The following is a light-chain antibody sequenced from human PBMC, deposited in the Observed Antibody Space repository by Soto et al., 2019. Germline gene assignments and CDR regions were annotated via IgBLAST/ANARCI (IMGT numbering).Light chain of an antibody. CDR2: DVS. J-gene: IGLJ1*01. V-gene: IGLV2-14*01. Sequence: QYALTQPASVSGPPGQQITISCPGTRRDVGGYNYVSWYQQHPGKAPKFMIYDVSNRPSGVSNRFSGSKSGNTASLTISGIQAEDEADYYCSSYTTSNTRQIVFGTGTKVTVL. CDR1: RRDVGGYNY. CDR3: SSYTTSNTRQIV.